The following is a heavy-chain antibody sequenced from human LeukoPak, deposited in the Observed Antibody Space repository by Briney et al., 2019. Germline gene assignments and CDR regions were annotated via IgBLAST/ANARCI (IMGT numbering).Heavy chain of an antibody. CDR3: VATRSHTQPLYYFDY. J-gene: IGHJ4*02. CDR2: IYYTGNT. V-gene: IGHV4-39*07. CDR1: GASISGSGYY. Sequence: PSETLSLTCAVSGASISGSGYYLGWIRQPPGKGLEWIGNIYYTGNTYYNASLQSRVTISIDTSKNQFSLKLSSVTAADTAVYYCVATRSHTQPLYYFDYWGQGTLVTVSS.